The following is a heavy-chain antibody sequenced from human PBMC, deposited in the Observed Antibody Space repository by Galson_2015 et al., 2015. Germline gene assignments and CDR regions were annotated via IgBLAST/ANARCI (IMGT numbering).Heavy chain of an antibody. Sequence: SLRLSCAASGFTFSSYGMHWVRQAPGKGLEWVAVISYDGSNKYYADSVKGRFTISRDNSKNTLYLQMNSLRAEDTAVYYCAKDPYPGVPAARVNYFDYWGQGTLVTVSS. CDR1: GFTFSSYG. J-gene: IGHJ4*02. V-gene: IGHV3-30*18. D-gene: IGHD2-2*01. CDR3: AKDPYPGVPAARVNYFDY. CDR2: ISYDGSNK.